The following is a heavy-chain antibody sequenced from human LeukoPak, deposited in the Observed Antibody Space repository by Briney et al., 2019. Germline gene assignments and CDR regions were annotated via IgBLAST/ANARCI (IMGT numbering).Heavy chain of an antibody. J-gene: IGHJ5*02. Sequence: SGTLSLTCAVYGGSFSGYYWGWIRQPPGKGLEWIGEINHSGSTNYNPSLKSRVTISVDTSKNQFSLKLTSVTAADTAVYYCASYTYCSGGSCYSGNWFDPWGQGTLVTVSS. V-gene: IGHV4-34*01. CDR1: GGSFSGYY. CDR3: ASYTYCSGGSCYSGNWFDP. CDR2: INHSGST. D-gene: IGHD2-15*01.